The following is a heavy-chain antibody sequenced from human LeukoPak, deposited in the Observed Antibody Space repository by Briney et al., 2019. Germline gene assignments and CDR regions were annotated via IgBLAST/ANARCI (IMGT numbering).Heavy chain of an antibody. CDR1: GGSISNYY. CDR3: ARGGGAARKKNWFDP. V-gene: IGHV4-59*12. CDR2: ISYSGTT. Sequence: SETLSLTCSVSGGSISNYYWSWIRQPPGKGLEWVGFISYSGTTYYNPSLKSRVTISVDTSKNQFSLKLSSVTAADTAVYYCARGGGAARKKNWFDPWGQGTLVTVSS. J-gene: IGHJ5*02. D-gene: IGHD6-6*01.